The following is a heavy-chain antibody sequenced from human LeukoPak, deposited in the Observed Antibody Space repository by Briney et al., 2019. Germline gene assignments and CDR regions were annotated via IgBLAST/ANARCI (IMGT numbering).Heavy chain of an antibody. Sequence: GGSLRLSCAASGFIFSSYSMSWVRQAPGKGLEWVSSISSSSSYIYYADSLKGRFTISRDNAKNSLYLQMNSLRAEDTAVYYCTRARAVASFYGFDPWGQGTLVTVSS. J-gene: IGHJ5*02. CDR2: ISSSSSYI. D-gene: IGHD6-19*01. V-gene: IGHV3-21*01. CDR1: GFIFSSYS. CDR3: TRARAVASFYGFDP.